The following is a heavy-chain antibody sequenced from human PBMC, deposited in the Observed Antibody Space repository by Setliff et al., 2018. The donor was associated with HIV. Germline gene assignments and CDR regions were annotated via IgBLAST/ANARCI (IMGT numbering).Heavy chain of an antibody. CDR1: GGTLSSYA. D-gene: IGHD5-12*01. CDR2: IIPIFGAA. CDR3: ARTSGDAYNYEGAFDV. V-gene: IGHV1-69*05. Sequence: SVKVSCKASGGTLSSYAISWVRQAPGQGLEWMGGIIPIFGAANYAQKFQGRVTITTDESTSTAYMDLSSLKSEDTAIYYCARTSGDAYNYEGAFDVWGQGTLVTVSS. J-gene: IGHJ3*01.